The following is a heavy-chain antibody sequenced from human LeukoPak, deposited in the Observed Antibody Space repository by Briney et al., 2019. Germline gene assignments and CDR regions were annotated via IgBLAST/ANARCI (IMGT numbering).Heavy chain of an antibody. CDR2: ISGSGGNT. D-gene: IGHD3-10*01. V-gene: IGHV3-23*01. CDR1: GFSFSSYA. CDR3: ARDPDGSGSYYALYGMDV. J-gene: IGHJ6*02. Sequence: PGGSLRLSCAASGFSFSSYAMNWVRQSPGKGLEWVSGISGSGGNTYYADSVKGRFTISRDNAKNSLYLQMNSLRAEDTAVYYCARDPDGSGSYYALYGMDVWGQGTTVTVSS.